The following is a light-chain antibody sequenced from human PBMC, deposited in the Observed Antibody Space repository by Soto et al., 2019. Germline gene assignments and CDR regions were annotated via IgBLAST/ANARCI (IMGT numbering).Light chain of an antibody. CDR2: EVI. CDR3: SSYSSTTTREV. CDR1: SSDVGGYNF. Sequence: QSVPTQPASVSGSPGQSITISCTGTSSDVGGYNFVSWYQHHPGTPPKLIIYEVIHRPSGVSNRFSGSKSAITASLTISGLQVEDEADYFCSSYSSTTTREVFGTGTKVTVL. J-gene: IGLJ1*01. V-gene: IGLV2-14*01.